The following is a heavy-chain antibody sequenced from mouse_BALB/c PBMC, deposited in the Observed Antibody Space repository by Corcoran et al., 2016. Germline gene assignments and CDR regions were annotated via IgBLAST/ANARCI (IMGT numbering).Heavy chain of an antibody. D-gene: IGHD1-2*01. V-gene: IGHV9-3-1*01. CDR1: GYTFTNYG. CDR2: INTYTGEP. CDR3: ARRDCGYGYVDY. J-gene: IGHJ2*01. Sequence: QIQLVQSGPELKKPGETVKISCKASGYTFTNYGMNWVKQAPGKGLKWMGWINTYTGEPTYADDFKGRFAFSLETSASTAYLQINNLKNEDTATYFCARRDCGYGYVDYGGQGTTLTVSS.